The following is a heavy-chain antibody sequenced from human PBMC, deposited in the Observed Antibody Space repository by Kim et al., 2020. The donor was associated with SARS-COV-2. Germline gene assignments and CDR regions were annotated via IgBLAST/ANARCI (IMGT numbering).Heavy chain of an antibody. V-gene: IGHV3-53*01. CDR3: ARVRYDISLAYDY. Sequence: YADSVKGRFTTSRDTSKNTLDLQMNSRRAEDTAVYYCARVRYDISLAYDYWGQGTLVTVSS. D-gene: IGHD3-9*01. J-gene: IGHJ4*02.